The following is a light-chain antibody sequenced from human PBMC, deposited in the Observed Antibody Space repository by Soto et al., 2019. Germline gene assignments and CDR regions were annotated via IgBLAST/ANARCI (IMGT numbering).Light chain of an antibody. CDR2: GIS. J-gene: IGKJ1*01. CDR1: QSVGRRY. V-gene: IGKV3-20*01. Sequence: EIVLTQSPGTLSLSPGERATLSCRASQSVGRRYLAWYQQKPGQAPRLLMSGISKGATGIPDRFSGGGSGTDFTLTISRLEPEDFALYICHQYGSSTWTFGQGTKVDIK. CDR3: HQYGSSTWT.